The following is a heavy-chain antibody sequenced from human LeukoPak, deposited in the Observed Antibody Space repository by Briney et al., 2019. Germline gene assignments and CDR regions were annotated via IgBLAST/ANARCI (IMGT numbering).Heavy chain of an antibody. CDR3: ARRSEPVTTSFIDY. CDR2: ISSSSSYI. D-gene: IGHD4-17*01. CDR1: GFTFSSYS. Sequence: GGSLRLPCAASGFTFSSYSMNWVRQFPGKGLEWVSSISSSSSYIYYADSVKGRFTISRDNAKNSLYLQMNSLRAEDTAVYYCARRSEPVTTSFIDYWGQGTLVTVSS. J-gene: IGHJ4*02. V-gene: IGHV3-21*01.